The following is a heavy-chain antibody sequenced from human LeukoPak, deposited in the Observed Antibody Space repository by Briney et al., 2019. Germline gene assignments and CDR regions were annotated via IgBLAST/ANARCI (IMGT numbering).Heavy chain of an antibody. V-gene: IGHV4-34*01. CDR1: GGSFSGYY. CDR2: TIHSGST. J-gene: IGHJ4*02. D-gene: IGHD3-9*01. CDR3: ARGGLRYFDWF. Sequence: SETLSLNCAVYGGSFSGYYWSWLRQPPGKGLEWSGETIHSGSTNYNPSLKSRVTISVDTSKIQFSLKLSSVTAAYTAVYYCARGGLRYFDWFWGQGTPVTVSS.